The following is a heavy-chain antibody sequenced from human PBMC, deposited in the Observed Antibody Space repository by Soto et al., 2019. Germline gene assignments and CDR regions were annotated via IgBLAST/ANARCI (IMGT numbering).Heavy chain of an antibody. CDR2: ISSSSSYI. V-gene: IGHV3-21*01. D-gene: IGHD2-2*01. Sequence: EVQLVESGGGLVKPGGSLRLSCAASGFTFSSDSMNWVRQPPGKGLEWVSSISSSSSYIYYADSVKGRFTISRDNAKNSLYLQMSSLRAEDTAVYYCARAGVDCSSTSCYRDYWGQGTLVTVSS. CDR1: GFTFSSDS. J-gene: IGHJ4*02. CDR3: ARAGVDCSSTSCYRDY.